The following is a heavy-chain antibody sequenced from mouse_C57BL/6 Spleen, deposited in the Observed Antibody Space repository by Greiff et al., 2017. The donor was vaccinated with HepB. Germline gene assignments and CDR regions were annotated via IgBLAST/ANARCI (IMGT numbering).Heavy chain of an antibody. Sequence: DVQLQESGAELVRPGASVKLSCTASGFNIKDYYMHWVKQRPEQGLEWIGRIDPEDGDTEYAPKFQGKATMTADTASNTACLQLSSLTSEDTAVYYCTTERITTVVATGAMDYWGQGTSVTVSS. CDR3: TTERITTVVATGAMDY. CDR1: GFNIKDYY. J-gene: IGHJ4*01. CDR2: IDPEDGDT. V-gene: IGHV14-1*01. D-gene: IGHD1-1*01.